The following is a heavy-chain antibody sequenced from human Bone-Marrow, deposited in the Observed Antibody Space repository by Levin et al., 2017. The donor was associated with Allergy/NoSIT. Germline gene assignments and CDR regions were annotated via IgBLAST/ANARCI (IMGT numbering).Heavy chain of an antibody. D-gene: IGHD1-26*01. CDR1: GFTFTDAW. V-gene: IGHV3-15*01. J-gene: IGHJ4*02. Sequence: GGSLRLSCAASGFTFTDAWLTWVRQAPGKGLEWVGLIFSRADGGTIKYAAPVKGRFTISRDDSKNTLYLQMNSLRTDDTGVYYCTTEYSGGYPNWGQGTLVTVSS. CDR3: TTEYSGGYPN. CDR2: IFSRADGGTI.